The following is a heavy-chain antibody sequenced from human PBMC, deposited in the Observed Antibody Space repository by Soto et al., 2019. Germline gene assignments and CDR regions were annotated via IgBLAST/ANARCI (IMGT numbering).Heavy chain of an antibody. CDR3: AREGDNSGWYNWFDP. CDR2: FSNSSGTI. Sequence: EVQLVESGGGLVQPGGSLRLSCAASGFTFSSYNMNWVRQAPGKGLEWVSYFSNSSGTIYYADSVKGRFTISRDNAKNSLYLQMNSLRAENTAVYYGAREGDNSGWYNWFDPCGQGTLVTVSS. D-gene: IGHD3-22*01. CDR1: GFTFSSYN. J-gene: IGHJ5*02. V-gene: IGHV3-48*01.